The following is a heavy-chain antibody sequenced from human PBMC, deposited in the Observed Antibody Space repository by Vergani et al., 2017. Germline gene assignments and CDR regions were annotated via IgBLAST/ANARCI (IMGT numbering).Heavy chain of an antibody. D-gene: IGHD4-17*01. J-gene: IGHJ3*02. CDR3: ARPSAPGDYDALDI. CDR2: IKQGGSEK. Sequence: EVLLVESGGGLVQPEESLRLSCAASGFIFSNYWMTWVRQAPGKGLEWVANIKQGGSEKYYLDSVKGRFIISRDDAKNSLYLQMNSLRPEDTAVYYCARPSAPGDYDALDIWGQGTMVTVSS. CDR1: GFIFSNYW. V-gene: IGHV3-7*01.